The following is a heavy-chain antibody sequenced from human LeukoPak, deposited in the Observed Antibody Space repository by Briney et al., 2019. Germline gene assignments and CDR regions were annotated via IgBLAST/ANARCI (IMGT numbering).Heavy chain of an antibody. CDR3: ASQYGGSWRQK. Sequence: GGSLRLSCAASGFTLSSHCMHWVSQVPGKGLVWVSRINSDGSSTNYADSVKGRFTISRDNAKNTLSLQMNSLRDEDTAVYYCASQYGGSWRQKWGQGTLVTVSS. D-gene: IGHD6-13*01. J-gene: IGHJ1*01. V-gene: IGHV3-74*01. CDR1: GFTLSSHC. CDR2: INSDGSST.